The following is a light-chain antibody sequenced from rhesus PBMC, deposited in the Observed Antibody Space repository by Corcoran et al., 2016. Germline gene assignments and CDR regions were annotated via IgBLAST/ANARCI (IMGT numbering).Light chain of an antibody. Sequence: DIVMTQSPDSLAVSLGERVTINCKSSQSLLYSSNNKNYLAWYQQKTGQAPKLLIYWASTRESGVPNRFSGRGSGTDFTLTISGLQAEDVAVYYCQQYYSTPFTFGPGTKLDIK. CDR2: WAS. V-gene: IGKV4-1*01. CDR1: QSLLYSSNNKNY. CDR3: QQYYSTPFT. J-gene: IGKJ3*01.